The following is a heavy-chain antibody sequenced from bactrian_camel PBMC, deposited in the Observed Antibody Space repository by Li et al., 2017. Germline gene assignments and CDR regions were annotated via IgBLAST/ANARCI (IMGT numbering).Heavy chain of an antibody. Sequence: HVQLVESGGGSVQAGGSLRLSCTGSAYSFSRYWAWFRRAAGKEREGVASIDRYGGTRYADSVTGRFTITFDNAKYITYLQMNSLKDEDTAVYYCAAGSSWSGWSFLRADQFPYWGQGTQVTVS. CDR3: AAGSSWSGWSFLRADQFPY. D-gene: IGHD6*01. CDR1: AYSFSRYW. CDR2: IDRYGGT. J-gene: IGHJ4*01. V-gene: IGHV3S1*01.